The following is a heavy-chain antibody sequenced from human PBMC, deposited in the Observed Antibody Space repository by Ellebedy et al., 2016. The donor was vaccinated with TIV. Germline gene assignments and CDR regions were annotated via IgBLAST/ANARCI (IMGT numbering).Heavy chain of an antibody. J-gene: IGHJ6*02. CDR2: ISQSGST. D-gene: IGHD3-10*01. Sequence: SETLSLXXAVSGGSISSGTYFWTWIRQPPGKGLEWIGYISQSGSTHYTPSLRGRVTISIDRSKNQFSLKLNFVTAADTAVYFCARAGASDYSYGMDVWGQGTTVTVSS. CDR3: ARAGASDYSYGMDV. CDR1: GGSISSGTYF. V-gene: IGHV4-30-2*01.